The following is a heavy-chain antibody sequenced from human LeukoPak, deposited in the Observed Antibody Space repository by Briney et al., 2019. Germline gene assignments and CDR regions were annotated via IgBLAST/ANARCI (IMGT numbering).Heavy chain of an antibody. J-gene: IGHJ5*02. CDR2: IYTSGST. CDR1: GGSISSYY. CDR3: ARDLIHLGQQLDLGWFGP. V-gene: IGHV4-4*07. Sequence: NTSETLSLTCTVSGGSISSYYWSWIRQPAGKGLERIGRIYTSGSTNYNPSLKSRVTMSVDTSKNQFSLKLSSVTAADTAVYYCARDLIHLGQQLDLGWFGPWGQGTLVTVSS. D-gene: IGHD6-13*01.